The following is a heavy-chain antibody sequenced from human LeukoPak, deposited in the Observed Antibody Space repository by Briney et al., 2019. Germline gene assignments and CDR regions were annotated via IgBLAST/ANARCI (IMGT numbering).Heavy chain of an antibody. Sequence: PSETLSLTCTVSGGSISSYYWSWIRQPPGKGLEWIGYIHYSGSTNYNPSLKSRVTISVDTSKNQFSLKLSSVTAADTAVYYCATPIFVRAGFDYWGQGTLVTVSS. D-gene: IGHD3-9*01. J-gene: IGHJ4*02. CDR3: ATPIFVRAGFDY. V-gene: IGHV4-59*12. CDR1: GGSISSYY. CDR2: IHYSGST.